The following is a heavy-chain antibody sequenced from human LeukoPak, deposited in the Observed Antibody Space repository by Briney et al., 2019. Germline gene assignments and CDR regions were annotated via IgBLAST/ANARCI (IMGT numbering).Heavy chain of an antibody. CDR3: IIYSSGWQ. Sequence: GGSLRLSCAASGFSFSSNWMHRVRQPPGKGLVWVSRINTDGITTNYADSVKGRFTISRDSAKNTLYLQMGSLRAEDTAVYYCIIYSSGWQWGQGTLVTVSS. V-gene: IGHV3-74*01. CDR2: INTDGITT. D-gene: IGHD6-19*01. CDR1: GFSFSSNW. J-gene: IGHJ4*02.